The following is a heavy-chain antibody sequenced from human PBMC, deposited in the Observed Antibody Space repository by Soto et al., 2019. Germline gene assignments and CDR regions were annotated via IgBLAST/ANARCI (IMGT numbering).Heavy chain of an antibody. J-gene: IGHJ6*02. CDR2: ISRSSSYI. V-gene: IGHV3-21*01. CDR1: GFTFSSYS. D-gene: IGHD3-16*02. CDR3: ARDLIMITFGGVIVPHYYYGMDV. Sequence: EVQLLESGGGLVKPGGSLRLSCAASGFTFSSYSMNWVRQAPGKGLEGVSSISRSSSYIYYADSVKGRFTISRDNAKNSLCLQMNSLRAEDTAVYYCARDLIMITFGGVIVPHYYYGMDVWVQGTTVTVSS.